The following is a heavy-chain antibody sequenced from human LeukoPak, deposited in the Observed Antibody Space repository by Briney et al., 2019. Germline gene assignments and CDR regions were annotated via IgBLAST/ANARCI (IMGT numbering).Heavy chain of an antibody. CDR2: IYTSGST. J-gene: IGHJ4*02. D-gene: IGHD6-13*01. CDR3: ARDTGSSWYYFDY. Sequence: PSQTLSLTCTVSGGSISRGSYFWSWIRQPAGKGLEWIGRIYTSGSTNYNPSLKSRVTMSVDTSKNQFSLKLSSVTAADTAVYYCARDTGSSWYYFDYWGQGTLVTVSS. V-gene: IGHV4-61*02. CDR1: GGSISRGSYF.